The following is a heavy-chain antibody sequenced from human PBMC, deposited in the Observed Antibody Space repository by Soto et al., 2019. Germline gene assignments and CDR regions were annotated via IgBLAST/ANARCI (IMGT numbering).Heavy chain of an antibody. CDR3: ARVGAPGGYYYYFDY. D-gene: IGHD3-22*01. J-gene: IGHJ4*02. CDR1: GFRFSSYW. CDR2: IKEDGSEK. Sequence: GASVRLSCAASGFRFSSYWMSWVRQAPGKGLEWVANIKEDGSEKYYVDSVKGRFSISRDNAKNSLYLQMNSLRAEDTAVYYCARVGAPGGYYYYFDYWGRGTQVTVSS. V-gene: IGHV3-7*01.